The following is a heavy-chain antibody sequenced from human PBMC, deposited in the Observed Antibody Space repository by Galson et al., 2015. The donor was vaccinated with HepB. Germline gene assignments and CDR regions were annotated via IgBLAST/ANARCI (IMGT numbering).Heavy chain of an antibody. Sequence: SVKVSCKASGGTFSSYAISWVRQAPGQGLEWMGGIIPIFGTANYAQKFQGRVTITADESTSTAYMELRSLRSDDTAVYYCARGMFRGSSPIDYWGQGTLVTVSS. CDR1: GGTFSSYA. D-gene: IGHD3-10*02. CDR2: IIPIFGTA. CDR3: ARGMFRGSSPIDY. J-gene: IGHJ4*02. V-gene: IGHV1-69*13.